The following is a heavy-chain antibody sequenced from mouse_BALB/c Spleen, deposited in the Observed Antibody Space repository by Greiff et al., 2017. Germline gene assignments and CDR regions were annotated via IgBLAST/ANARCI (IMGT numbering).Heavy chain of an antibody. CDR3: ARKAFYYGSSYGAWFAY. Sequence: EVKLVESGPGLVKPSQSLSLTCTVTGYSITSDYAWNWIRQFPGNKLEWMGYISYSGSTSYNPSLKSRISITRDTSKNQFFLQLNSVTTEDTATYYCARKAFYYGSSYGAWFAYWGQGTLVTVSA. CDR2: ISYSGST. D-gene: IGHD1-1*01. V-gene: IGHV3-2*02. CDR1: GYSITSDYA. J-gene: IGHJ3*01.